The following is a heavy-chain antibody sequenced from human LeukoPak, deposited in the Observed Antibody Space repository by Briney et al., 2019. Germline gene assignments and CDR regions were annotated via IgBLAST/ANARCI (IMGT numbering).Heavy chain of an antibody. D-gene: IGHD3-16*02. Sequence: GGSLRLPCAASGFTFSSYSMNWVRQAPGKGLEWVSSISSSSSYIYYADSVKGRFTISRDNAKNSLYLQMNSLRAEDTAVYYCAADNYDYVWGSYRPNWFDPWGQGTLVTVSS. CDR1: GFTFSSYS. CDR2: ISSSSSYI. V-gene: IGHV3-21*01. J-gene: IGHJ5*02. CDR3: AADNYDYVWGSYRPNWFDP.